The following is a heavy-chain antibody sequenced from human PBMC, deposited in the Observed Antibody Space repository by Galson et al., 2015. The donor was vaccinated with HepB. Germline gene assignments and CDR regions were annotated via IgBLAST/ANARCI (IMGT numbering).Heavy chain of an antibody. Sequence: SLRLSCAASGFTFSSYGMHWVRQAPGKGLEWVAVISYDESKKYYADSVKGRFTISRDNSKNTLYLQMNSPRAEDTAVYYCAKEVAIFGVVPSGGMDVWGQGTTVTVSS. D-gene: IGHD3-3*01. V-gene: IGHV3-30*18. J-gene: IGHJ6*02. CDR1: GFTFSSYG. CDR3: AKEVAIFGVVPSGGMDV. CDR2: ISYDESKK.